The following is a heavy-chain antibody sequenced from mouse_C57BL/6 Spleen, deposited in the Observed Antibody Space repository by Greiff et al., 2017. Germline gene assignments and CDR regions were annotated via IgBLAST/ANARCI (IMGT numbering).Heavy chain of an antibody. D-gene: IGHD2-4*01. J-gene: IGHJ4*01. V-gene: IGHV14-3*01. CDR3: ASIYYDYVDYAMDY. CDR2: IDPANGNT. Sequence: EVKLVESVAELVRPGASVKLSCTASGFNIKNTYMHWVKQRPEQGLEWIGRIDPANGNTKYAPKFQGKATITADTSSNTAYLQLSSLTSEDTAIYYCASIYYDYVDYAMDYWGQGTSVTVSS. CDR1: GFNIKNTY.